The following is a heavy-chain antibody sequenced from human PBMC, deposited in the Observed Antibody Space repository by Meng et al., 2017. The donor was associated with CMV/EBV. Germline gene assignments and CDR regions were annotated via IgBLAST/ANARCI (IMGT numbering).Heavy chain of an antibody. J-gene: IGHJ4*02. Sequence: SGLTFSSYAMSWVRQAQGKGLEWVSAISGSGGSTYYADSVKGRSTISRDNSKNTLYLQMNSLRAEDTAVYYCAKDLENRGPNYFDYWGQGTLVTVSS. CDR3: AKDLENRGPNYFDY. D-gene: IGHD1-14*01. CDR2: ISGSGGST. CDR1: GLTFSSYA. V-gene: IGHV3-23*01.